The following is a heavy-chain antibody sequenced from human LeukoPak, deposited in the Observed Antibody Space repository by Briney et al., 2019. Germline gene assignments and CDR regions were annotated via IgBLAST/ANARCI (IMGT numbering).Heavy chain of an antibody. CDR1: GFTFSSYG. CDR2: ISGSGGST. V-gene: IGHV3-23*01. D-gene: IGHD6-13*01. J-gene: IGHJ4*02. CDR3: AKLVGVAAAGYFDY. Sequence: GGSLRLSCAASGFTFSSYGMHWVRQAPGKGLEWVSAISGSGGSTYYADSVKGRFTISRDNSKNTLYLQMNSLRAEDTAVYYCAKLVGVAAAGYFDYWGQGTLVTVSS.